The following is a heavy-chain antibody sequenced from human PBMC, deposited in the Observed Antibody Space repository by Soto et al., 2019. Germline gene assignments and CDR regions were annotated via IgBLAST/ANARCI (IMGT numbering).Heavy chain of an antibody. CDR3: TTHQDWSLDY. D-gene: IGHD2-21*01. Sequence: QSGGSLRLSCGASGFIYSRNWMSWVRQAPGKGLEWVANIKEDGSMKYYVDSVRGRFTISRDNAKNSLYLQMDSLRAEDTAVYYCTTHQDWSLDYWGQGTLVTVSS. CDR1: GFIYSRNW. V-gene: IGHV3-7*01. J-gene: IGHJ4*02. CDR2: IKEDGSMK.